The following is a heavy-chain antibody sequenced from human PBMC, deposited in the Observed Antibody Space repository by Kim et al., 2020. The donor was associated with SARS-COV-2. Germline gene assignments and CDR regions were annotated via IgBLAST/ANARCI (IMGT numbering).Heavy chain of an antibody. J-gene: IGHJ4*02. CDR3: ARGSAVAVPHFDY. D-gene: IGHD6-19*01. Sequence: YAQTFQGRVTMTKYTSISTAYMELSRLRSDDTAVYYCARGSAVAVPHFDYWGQGTLVTVSS. V-gene: IGHV1-2*02.